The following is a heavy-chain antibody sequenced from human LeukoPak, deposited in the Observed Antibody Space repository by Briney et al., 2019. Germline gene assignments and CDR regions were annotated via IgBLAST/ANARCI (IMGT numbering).Heavy chain of an antibody. J-gene: IGHJ3*02. CDR3: ARGRATMIVVGDAFGI. Sequence: GGSLRLSCAASGFTFSSYAMHWVRQAPGKGLEWVAVISYDGSNKYYADSVKGRFTISRDNSKNTLYLQMNSLRAEDTAVYYCARGRATMIVVGDAFGIWGQGTMVTVSS. D-gene: IGHD3-22*01. V-gene: IGHV3-30*04. CDR1: GFTFSSYA. CDR2: ISYDGSNK.